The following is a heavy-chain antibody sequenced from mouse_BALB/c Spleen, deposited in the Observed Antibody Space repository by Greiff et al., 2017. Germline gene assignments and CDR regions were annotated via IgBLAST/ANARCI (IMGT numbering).Heavy chain of an antibody. V-gene: IGHV1S81*02. CDR3: ARIDYDYDGFAY. D-gene: IGHD2-4*01. CDR2: INPSNGRT. CDR1: GYTFTSYW. J-gene: IGHJ3*01. Sequence: QVQLQQPGAELVKPGASVKLSCKASGYTFTSYWMHWVKQRPGQGLEWIGEINPSNGRTNYNEKFKSKATLTVDKSSSTAYMQLSSLTSEDSAVYYCARIDYDYDGFAYWGQGTLVTVSA.